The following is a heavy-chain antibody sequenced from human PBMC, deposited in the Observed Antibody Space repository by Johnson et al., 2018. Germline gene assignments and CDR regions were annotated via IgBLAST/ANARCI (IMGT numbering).Heavy chain of an antibody. J-gene: IGHJ4*02. CDR3: AKVGGSGYFDY. CDR1: GDSISPYS. CDR2: LHYSGNT. V-gene: IGHV4-59*01. Sequence: QVQLQESGPGLVRPSETLSLTCTVPGDSISPYSWTWIRQPPGNRLEWIGALHYSGNTNYNPSLTSRVTISVDTSRNQSSLSLSSVTAADTAVYYCAKVGGSGYFDYWGQGTLVTVS. D-gene: IGHD6-25*01.